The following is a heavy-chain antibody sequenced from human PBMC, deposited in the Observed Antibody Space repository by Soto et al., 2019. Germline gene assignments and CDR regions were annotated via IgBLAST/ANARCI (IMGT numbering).Heavy chain of an antibody. CDR2: IYYSGST. CDR3: AREVKGVAAAGVDY. J-gene: IGHJ4*02. Sequence: QVQLQESGPGLVKPSQTLSLTCTVSGGSISSGDYYWSWIRQPPGKGLEWIGYIYYSGSTYYNPSLKSRVTISVDTSKNQFSLKQSSVTAADTALYYCAREVKGVAAAGVDYWGQGTLVTVSS. V-gene: IGHV4-30-4*01. CDR1: GGSISSGDYY. D-gene: IGHD6-13*01.